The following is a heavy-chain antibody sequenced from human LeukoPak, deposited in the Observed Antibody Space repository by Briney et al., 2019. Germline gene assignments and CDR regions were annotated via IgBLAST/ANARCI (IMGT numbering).Heavy chain of an antibody. CDR3: ARDWDWDFDY. CDR1: GYTFTSYG. J-gene: IGHJ4*02. V-gene: IGHV1-18*01. D-gene: IGHD3/OR15-3a*01. Sequence: ASVKVSCTASGYTFTSYGITWWRQAPGRGLEWIGWISGNNGNTNYAHKSQGRDNTLTDTSTSTAYMEMRVLTSDDTAVYYCARDWDWDFDYWGQGTLVTVSS. CDR2: ISGNNGNT.